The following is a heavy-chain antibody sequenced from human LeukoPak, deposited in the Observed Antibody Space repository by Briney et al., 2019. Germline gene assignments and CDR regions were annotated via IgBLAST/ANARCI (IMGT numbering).Heavy chain of an antibody. CDR1: GFTFSSYS. D-gene: IGHD5-24*01. CDR2: ISSSSSYI. Sequence: GRSLRLSCATSGFTFSSYSMNWVRQAPGKGLEWVSSISSSSSYIYYADSVKGRFTISRDNAKNSLYLQMNSLRAEDTAVYYCARLGYRDGYNYGDFDYWGQGTLVTVSS. J-gene: IGHJ4*02. CDR3: ARLGYRDGYNYGDFDY. V-gene: IGHV3-21*01.